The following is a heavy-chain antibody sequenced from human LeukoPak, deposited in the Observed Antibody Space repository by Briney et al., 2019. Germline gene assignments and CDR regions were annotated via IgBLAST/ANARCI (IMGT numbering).Heavy chain of an antibody. J-gene: IGHJ6*02. CDR1: GFTFGSHS. Sequence: GGSLRLSCAASGFTFGSHSMHWVRQAPGKGLEWISYINSSSSPIYYADSVKGRFTISRDNAKNSLYLQMNSLRVEDTALYYCAKDRREKGYYYGMDVWGQGTTVTVSS. CDR3: AKDRREKGYYYGMDV. V-gene: IGHV3-48*04. CDR2: INSSSSPI.